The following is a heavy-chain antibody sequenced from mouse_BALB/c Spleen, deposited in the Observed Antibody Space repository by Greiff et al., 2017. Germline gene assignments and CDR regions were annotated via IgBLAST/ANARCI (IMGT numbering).Heavy chain of an antibody. V-gene: IGHV14-4*02. D-gene: IGHD4-1*02. CDR1: GFNIKDYY. CDR3: NARANWDDLDY. Sequence: VQLQQSGAELVRSGASVKLSCTASGFNIKDYYMHWVKQRPEQGLEWIGWIDPENGDTEYAPKFQGKATMTADTSSNTAYLQLSSLTSEDTAVYYCNARANWDDLDYWGQGTTLTVSS. CDR2: IDPENGDT. J-gene: IGHJ2*01.